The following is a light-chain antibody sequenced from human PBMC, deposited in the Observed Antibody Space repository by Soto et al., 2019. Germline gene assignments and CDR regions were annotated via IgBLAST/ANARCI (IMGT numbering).Light chain of an antibody. CDR3: KQSSGTTLT. CDR2: AAS. J-gene: IGKJ4*01. Sequence: DMEMTQSPSSLSASVGDRVPITFRASQSISKYLNGYQHKPGKVPKLLIYAASSLQSGVPTRFSGSVSRTDITLTINSLHPEDFATYYSKQSSGTTLTFGGGTKIEIK. V-gene: IGKV1-39*01. CDR1: QSISKY.